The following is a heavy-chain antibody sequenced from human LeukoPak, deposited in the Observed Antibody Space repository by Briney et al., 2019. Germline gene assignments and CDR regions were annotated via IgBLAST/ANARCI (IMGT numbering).Heavy chain of an antibody. V-gene: IGHV1-2*02. Sequence: ASVKVSCKASGYTFTSYDINWVRQATGQGLEWMGWINPNSGGTNYAQKFQGRVTMTRDTSISTAYMELSRLRSDDTAVYYCASGDYGLDYWGQGTLVTVSS. CDR2: INPNSGGT. CDR1: GYTFTSYD. CDR3: ASGDYGLDY. J-gene: IGHJ4*02. D-gene: IGHD4-17*01.